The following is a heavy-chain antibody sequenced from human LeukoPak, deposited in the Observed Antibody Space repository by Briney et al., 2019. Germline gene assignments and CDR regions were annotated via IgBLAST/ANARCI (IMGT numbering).Heavy chain of an antibody. CDR2: MNTNSGNT. V-gene: IGHV1-8*03. J-gene: IGHJ5*02. CDR1: VYTFNSYD. CDR3: ARGRQQWLVRGSWFDP. D-gene: IGHD6-19*01. Sequence: ASVKVSYKASVYTFNSYDINWVRQATGQGLEWMEWMNTNSGNTGYAQKFQGRVTITRNTSISTAYMELSSLRSEDTAVYYCARGRQQWLVRGSWFDPWGQGTLVTVSS.